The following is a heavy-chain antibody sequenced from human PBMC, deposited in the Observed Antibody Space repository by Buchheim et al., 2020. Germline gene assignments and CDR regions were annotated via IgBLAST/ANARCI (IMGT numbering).Heavy chain of an antibody. J-gene: IGHJ6*02. Sequence: QVQLVESGGGVVQPGRSLRLSCAASGFTFSSYGMHWVRQAPGKGLEWVAVIWYDGSNKYYADSVKGRFTISRDNSKNTLYLQMNSLRAEDTAVYYCARERIIVVVPAANNYYYYGMDVWGQGTT. CDR2: IWYDGSNK. CDR1: GFTFSSYG. V-gene: IGHV3-33*01. CDR3: ARERIIVVVPAANNYYYYGMDV. D-gene: IGHD2-2*01.